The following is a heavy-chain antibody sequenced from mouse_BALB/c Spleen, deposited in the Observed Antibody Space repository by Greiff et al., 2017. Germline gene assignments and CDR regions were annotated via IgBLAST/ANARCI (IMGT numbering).Heavy chain of an antibody. CDR3: ARGGYYVYWYFDV. J-gene: IGHJ1*01. Sequence: VQRVESGPELVKPGASVKMSCKASGYTFTSYYIHWVKQRPGQGLEWIGWIYPGDGSTKYNEKFKGKTTLTADKSSSTAYMLLSSLTSEDSAIYFCARGGYYVYWYFDVWGAGTTVTVSS. D-gene: IGHD2-3*01. CDR1: GYTFTSYY. CDR2: IYPGDGST. V-gene: IGHV1S56*01.